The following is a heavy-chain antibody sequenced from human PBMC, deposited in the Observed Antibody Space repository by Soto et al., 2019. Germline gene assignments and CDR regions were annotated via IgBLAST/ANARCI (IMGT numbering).Heavy chain of an antibody. V-gene: IGHV3-43*01. J-gene: IGHJ6*02. D-gene: IGHD6-13*01. CDR2: ISWDGGST. CDR3: AKDIYSIAAAGTPGYYYYGMDV. CDR1: GFTFDGYT. Sequence: PGGSLRLSCAASGFTFDGYTMHWVRQAPGKGLEWVSLISWDGGSTYYADSVKGRFTISRDNSKNSLYLQMNSLRTEDTALYYCAKDIYSIAAAGTPGYYYYGMDVWGQGTTVTAP.